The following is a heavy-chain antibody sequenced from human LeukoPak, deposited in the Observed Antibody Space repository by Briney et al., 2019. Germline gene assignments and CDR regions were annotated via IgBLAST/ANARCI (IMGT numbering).Heavy chain of an antibody. D-gene: IGHD3-22*01. CDR2: ISYDGSNK. CDR1: GFTFSSYG. CDR3: AKDHYYDSSGYSVLRGGHFDY. J-gene: IGHJ4*02. V-gene: IGHV3-30*18. Sequence: GGSLRLSCAASGFTFSSYGMHWVRQAPGKGLEWVAVISYDGSNKYYADSVKGRFTISRDNSKNTLYLKMNSLRAEDTAVYYCAKDHYYDSSGYSVLRGGHFDYWGQGTLVTVSS.